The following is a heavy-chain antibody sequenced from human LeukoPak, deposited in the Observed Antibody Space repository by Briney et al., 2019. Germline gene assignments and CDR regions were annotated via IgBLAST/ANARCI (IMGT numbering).Heavy chain of an antibody. Sequence: GGSLRLSCEVSGFIFRSYWISWVRQAPGKGLEWVANINQDGSEKYYVDSVRGRFTISRDNAKNSLYLQMNSLRAEDTAVYYCARDGGGITMIVVPDYWGQGTLVTVSS. J-gene: IGHJ4*02. D-gene: IGHD3-22*01. V-gene: IGHV3-7*01. CDR2: INQDGSEK. CDR1: GFIFRSYW. CDR3: ARDGGGITMIVVPDY.